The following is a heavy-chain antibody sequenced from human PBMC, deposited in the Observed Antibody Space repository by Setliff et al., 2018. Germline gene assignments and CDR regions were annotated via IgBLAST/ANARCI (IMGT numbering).Heavy chain of an antibody. CDR1: GGTFSSYG. Sequence: SVKVSCKASGGTFSSYGISWVRQAPGQGLEWMGGTIPIFGSTNYAQKFQDRVTIITDESTSTAYMELRSLRTEDTAVYYCAREGVDTRSSTDYRYYMDVWGKGTAVTVSS. J-gene: IGHJ6*03. CDR2: TIPIFGST. CDR3: AREGVDTRSSTDYRYYMDV. V-gene: IGHV1-69*05. D-gene: IGHD5-18*01.